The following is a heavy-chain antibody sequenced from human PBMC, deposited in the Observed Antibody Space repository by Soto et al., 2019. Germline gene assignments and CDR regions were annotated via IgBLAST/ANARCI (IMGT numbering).Heavy chain of an antibody. CDR1: GFTLSDHY. J-gene: IGHJ4*02. V-gene: IGHV3-72*01. D-gene: IGHD6-6*01. CDR3: TCWIAARCS. CDR2: TKNRSQRYTI. Sequence: EVQLVESGGGLVQPGGSLRLSCAASGFTLSDHYMDWVRQAPGKGMEWVARTKNRSQRYTIAYAASVKGRFTISRDDSKNSLYLQMNSLKSEDTAVYYCTCWIAARCSWGQGTLVTVAS.